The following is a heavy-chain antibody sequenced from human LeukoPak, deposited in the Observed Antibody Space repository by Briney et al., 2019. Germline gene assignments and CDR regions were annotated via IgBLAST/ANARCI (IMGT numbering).Heavy chain of an antibody. V-gene: IGHV4-39*07. D-gene: IGHD4-17*01. Sequence: PSETLSLTCTVAGGSISSSLYYWGWIRQPPGKGLEWIGSLYYSGTTHYNVSLKTRLTMSIDTSKNQFSLKLSSVTAADTAVYYCARATTVRGAFDIWGQGTMVTVSS. J-gene: IGHJ3*02. CDR3: ARATTVRGAFDI. CDR2: LYYSGTT. CDR1: GGSISSSLYY.